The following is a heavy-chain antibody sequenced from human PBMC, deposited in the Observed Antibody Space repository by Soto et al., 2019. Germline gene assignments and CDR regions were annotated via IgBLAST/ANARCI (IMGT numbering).Heavy chain of an antibody. Sequence: QVQLVESGGGVVQPGRSLRLSCVASGFMFGSYDLDWVRQAPGKGLEWVAVISWDGSKTSYADSVKGRFNIARDNSKNTLYLHMDSLRAEDTAVYYCTKDRWRYRRPGGNFDYWGQGTLVTVSS. V-gene: IGHV3-30*18. CDR1: GFMFGSYD. CDR2: ISWDGSKT. D-gene: IGHD1-20*01. CDR3: TKDRWRYRRPGGNFDY. J-gene: IGHJ4*02.